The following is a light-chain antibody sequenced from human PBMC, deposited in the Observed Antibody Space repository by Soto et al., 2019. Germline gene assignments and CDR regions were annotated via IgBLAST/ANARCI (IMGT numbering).Light chain of an antibody. V-gene: IGLV2-14*01. CDR1: SSDVGGYNY. CDR2: DVS. J-gene: IGLJ2*01. CDR3: SSYTSSSLGV. Sequence: QSALTQPASVSGSPGQSITISCTGTSSDVGGYNYVSWYQQHPGKAPKVMIYDVSNRPSGVSNRFSGSKSGNTASLTISGLQAEDGADYYCSSYTSSSLGVFGGGTKVTVL.